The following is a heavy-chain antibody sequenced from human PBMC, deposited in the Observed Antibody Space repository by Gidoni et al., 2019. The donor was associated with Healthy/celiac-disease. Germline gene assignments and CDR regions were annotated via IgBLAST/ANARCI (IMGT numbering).Heavy chain of an antibody. J-gene: IGHJ5*02. CDR3: ARGGGYPYNWFDP. CDR2: ISSSSSTI. V-gene: IGHV3-48*04. CDR1: GFTFSSYS. D-gene: IGHD2-15*01. Sequence: EVQLVESGGGLVQPGGSLRLSCAASGFTFSSYSMNWVRQAPGKGLEWVSYISSSSSTIYYADSVKGRCTISRDNAKNSLYLQMNSLRAEDTAVYYCARGGGYPYNWFDPWGQGTLVTVSS.